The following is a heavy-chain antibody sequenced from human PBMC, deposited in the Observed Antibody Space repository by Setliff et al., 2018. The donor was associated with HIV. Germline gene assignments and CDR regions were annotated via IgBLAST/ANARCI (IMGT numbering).Heavy chain of an antibody. CDR2: FYYSGTT. CDR3: AGGVVDYDFWSGSGDYYYMDV. J-gene: IGHJ6*03. D-gene: IGHD3-3*01. Sequence: PSETLSLTCTVSGGSISSHYWSWIRQSPGKGLEWIGYFYYSGTTNYNPSLKSRVTISADTSKNQISLKVKSVTAADTAVYYCAGGVVDYDFWSGSGDYYYMDVWGKGTTVTVSS. V-gene: IGHV4-59*11. CDR1: GGSISSHY.